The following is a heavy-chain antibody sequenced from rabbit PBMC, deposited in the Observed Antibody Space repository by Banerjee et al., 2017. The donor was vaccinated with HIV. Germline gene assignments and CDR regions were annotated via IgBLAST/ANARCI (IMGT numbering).Heavy chain of an antibody. V-gene: IGHV1S45*01. CDR1: GFDFSNNA. J-gene: IGHJ4*01. Sequence: QEQLVESGGGLVQPEGSLTLTCIPSGFDFSNNAMCWVRQAPGKGLEWIACIDIGWRGTTYYATWAKGRFTISKTSSTTVTLEMTSLTAADTATYFCARAYNTGWGGYFSLWGQGTLVTVS. CDR2: IDIGWRGTT. D-gene: IGHD4-1*01. CDR3: ARAYNTGWGGYFSL.